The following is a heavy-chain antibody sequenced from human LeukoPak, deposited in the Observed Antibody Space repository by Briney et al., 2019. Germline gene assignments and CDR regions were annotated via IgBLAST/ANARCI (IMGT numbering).Heavy chain of an antibody. D-gene: IGHD3-9*01. V-gene: IGHV4-59*01. Sequence: SETLSLTCTVSGGSISSYYWSWLRQPPGKGLEWIGYIYYSGSTNYNPSLKSRVTISVDTSKNQFSLKLSSVTAADTAVYYCARVFYDILSPGVGFDIWGQGTMVTVSS. CDR3: ARVFYDILSPGVGFDI. J-gene: IGHJ3*02. CDR2: IYYSGST. CDR1: GGSISSYY.